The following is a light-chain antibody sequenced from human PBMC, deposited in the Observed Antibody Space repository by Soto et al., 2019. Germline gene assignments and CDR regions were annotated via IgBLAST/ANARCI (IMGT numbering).Light chain of an antibody. J-gene: IGLJ2*01. CDR2: EGS. CDR3: SSYAGAVV. V-gene: IGLV2-23*01. CDR1: NSDVGTYNL. Sequence: QSALTQPASVSGSPGQSITISCTGTNSDVGTYNLVSWYQHHPGKAPKLMIYEGSNRPSGVSHRFSGSQSGNTASLTISGLQAEDEADYYCSSYAGAVVFGGGTKLTVL.